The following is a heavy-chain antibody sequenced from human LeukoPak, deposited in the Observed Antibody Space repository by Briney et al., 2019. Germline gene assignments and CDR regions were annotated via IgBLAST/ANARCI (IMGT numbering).Heavy chain of an antibody. J-gene: IGHJ6*03. CDR2: INPNSGGT. D-gene: IGHD3-3*01. Sequence: ASVKVSCKASGYTFNVYYMHWVRQAPGQGLEWMGWINPNSGGTNFAQKFQGRVTMTRDTSISTAYMELSRLRSDDTAVYYCARSAAGVDYMGVWGKGTTVTVSS. CDR3: ARSAAGVDYMGV. CDR1: GYTFNVYY. V-gene: IGHV1-2*02.